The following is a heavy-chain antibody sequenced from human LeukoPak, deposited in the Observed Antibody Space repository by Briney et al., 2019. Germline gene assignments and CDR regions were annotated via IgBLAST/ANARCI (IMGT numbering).Heavy chain of an antibody. CDR2: IRYDESNK. CDR1: GFTLKNYG. CDR3: AKVRGSAYRWSDEYGFDI. D-gene: IGHD1-20*01. J-gene: IGHJ3*02. V-gene: IGHV3-30*02. Sequence: PGGSLRLSCAASGFTLKNYGMHWVRQAPGKGLEWVAFIRYDESNKFYADSVKGRFTISRDNSKTTLYLQMDSLRSEDSAVYYCAKVRGSAYRWSDEYGFDIWGQGTMVTVSS.